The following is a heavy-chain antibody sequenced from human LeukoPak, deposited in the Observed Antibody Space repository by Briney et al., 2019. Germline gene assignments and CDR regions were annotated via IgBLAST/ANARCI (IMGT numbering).Heavy chain of an antibody. J-gene: IGHJ3*02. Sequence: SETLSLTCTVSGGSISNYYWGWIRQPPGKGLEYIGYIYYTGSTNYNPSLKSRVTISVDTSTNQFSLRVSSMTAADTAVYYCAREAMSRSYSETDAFDIWGQGTMVTVSS. V-gene: IGHV4-59*12. CDR3: AREAMSRSYSETDAFDI. D-gene: IGHD1-26*01. CDR2: IYYTGST. CDR1: GGSISNYY.